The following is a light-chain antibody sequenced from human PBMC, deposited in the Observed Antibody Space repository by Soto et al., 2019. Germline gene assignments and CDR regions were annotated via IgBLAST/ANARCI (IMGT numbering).Light chain of an antibody. CDR1: QGISNW. V-gene: IGKV1-12*01. J-gene: IGKJ4*01. CDR3: QKYNSAPLT. CDR2: ATS. Sequence: DIQMTQSPSFVSASVGDRVTITCRASQGISNWLAWYQQKPGKAPKLLIYATSNLQGGVPSRFSGSGSGTDFTLTIGSLQPEDVAAYYCQKYNSAPLTFGGGTKVDIK.